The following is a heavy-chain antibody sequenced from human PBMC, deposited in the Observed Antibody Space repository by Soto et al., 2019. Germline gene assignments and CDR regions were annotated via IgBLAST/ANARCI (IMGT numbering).Heavy chain of an antibody. CDR1: GFTFSSYA. D-gene: IGHD5-18*01. Sequence: QVQLVESGGGVVQPGRSLRLSCAASGFTFSSYAMHWVRQAPGKGLEWVAVISYDGSNKYYADSVKGRFNISRDNAKNPLYLQMSSLRAEDTAVYYCARDPLWGTAMVLLYFDLWCRGTLVTVSS. CDR3: ARDPLWGTAMVLLYFDL. V-gene: IGHV3-30-3*01. J-gene: IGHJ2*01. CDR2: ISYDGSNK.